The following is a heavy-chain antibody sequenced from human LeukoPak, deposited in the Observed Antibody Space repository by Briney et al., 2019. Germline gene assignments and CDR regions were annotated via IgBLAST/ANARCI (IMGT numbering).Heavy chain of an antibody. Sequence: GGSLRLSCAASGFTFSSYWMHWVRQAPGKGLVWVSRINSDGSSTSYADSVKGRFAISRDNAKNTLYLQMNSLRAEDTAVYYSARAALGDYYDSSGPIDYWGQGTLVTVSS. V-gene: IGHV3-74*01. J-gene: IGHJ4*02. CDR3: ARAALGDYYDSSGPIDY. CDR1: GFTFSSYW. CDR2: INSDGSST. D-gene: IGHD3-22*01.